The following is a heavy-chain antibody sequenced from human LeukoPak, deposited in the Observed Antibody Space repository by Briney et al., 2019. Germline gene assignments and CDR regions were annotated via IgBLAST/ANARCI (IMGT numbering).Heavy chain of an antibody. J-gene: IGHJ6*03. CDR1: GFTFSSYA. Sequence: GGSLRLSCAASGFTFSSYAMSWVRQAPGKGLEWVSGISASGGTIYYADSVKGRFTISRDNSKNSLFLQMNSLRAEDTAVYYCAKQGRSWYYSDMDVWGKGTTVTVSS. D-gene: IGHD6-13*01. V-gene: IGHV3-23*01. CDR2: ISASGGTI. CDR3: AKQGRSWYYSDMDV.